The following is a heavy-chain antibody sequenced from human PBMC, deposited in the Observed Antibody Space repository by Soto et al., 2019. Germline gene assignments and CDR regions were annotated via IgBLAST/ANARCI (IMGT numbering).Heavy chain of an antibody. V-gene: IGHV3-30*18. D-gene: IGHD5-12*01. CDR2: ISYDGSTI. CDR3: AKGPWHLAHGHYFDY. Sequence: QVQVVESGGGVVQPGRSLRLSCAASGFTFSSYAMHWVRQAPGKGLEWVAGISYDGSTIYYVDSVKGRFTVSRDNSKNTLYLHMNSLRSEDTAVYSCAKGPWHLAHGHYFDYWGQGILVTVSS. CDR1: GFTFSSYA. J-gene: IGHJ4*02.